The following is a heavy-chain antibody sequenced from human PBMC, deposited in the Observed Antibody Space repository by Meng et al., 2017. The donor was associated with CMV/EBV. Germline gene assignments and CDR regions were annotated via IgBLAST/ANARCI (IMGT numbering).Heavy chain of an antibody. CDR2: INHSGST. D-gene: IGHD2-15*01. V-gene: IGHV4-34*01. CDR1: GGSFSGYY. CDR3: ARGWLGYCSGGSCYTGRFFYFDY. Sequence: SQTLSLTCAVYGGSFSGYYWSWIRQPPGKGLEWIGEINHSGSTNYNPSLKSRVTISVDTSKNQFSLKLSSVTAADTAVYYCARGWLGYCSGGSCYTGRFFYFDYWGQGTLVTVSS. J-gene: IGHJ4*02.